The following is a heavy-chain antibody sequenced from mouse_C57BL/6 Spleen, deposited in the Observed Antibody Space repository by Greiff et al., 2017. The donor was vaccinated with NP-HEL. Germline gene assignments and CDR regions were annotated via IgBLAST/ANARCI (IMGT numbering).Heavy chain of an antibody. CDR1: GYTFTSYW. V-gene: IGHV1-55*01. CDR3: ARSVTTVVATDWYFDV. Sequence: VQLQQPGAELVKPGASVKMSCKASGYTFTSYWITWVKQRPGQGLEWIGDIYPGSGSTNYNEKFKSKATLTVDTSSSTAYMQLSSLTSEDSAVFCCARSVTTVVATDWYFDVWGTGTTVTVSS. D-gene: IGHD1-1*01. CDR2: IYPGSGST. J-gene: IGHJ1*03.